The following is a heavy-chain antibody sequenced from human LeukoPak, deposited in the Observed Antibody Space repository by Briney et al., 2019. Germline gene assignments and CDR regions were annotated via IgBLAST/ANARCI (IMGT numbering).Heavy chain of an antibody. CDR3: ASWELPERFFDY. CDR1: GGSISSYY. V-gene: IGHV4-59*01. D-gene: IGHD1-26*01. Sequence: SETLSLTCTVSGGSISSYYWSWVRQPPGKGLEWMGDIYYSGSTNYNASLKSRGTISVDTSKNQFSLKLSSVTAADTAVYYCASWELPERFFDYWGQGTLVTVSS. CDR2: IYYSGST. J-gene: IGHJ4*02.